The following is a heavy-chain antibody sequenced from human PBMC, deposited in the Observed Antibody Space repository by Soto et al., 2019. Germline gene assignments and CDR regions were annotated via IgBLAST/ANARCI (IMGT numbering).Heavy chain of an antibody. J-gene: IGHJ6*02. D-gene: IGHD3-3*01. CDR1: GFIFSTYS. Sequence: RRLSCAASGFIFSTYSMNWVRQAPGKGLEWVSYISTSTSTIYYADSVKGRFTISRDNAKNSLYLQMNSLRDEDTAVYFCARDGRARSAYSSDYYYFSSMDVWGQGTTVTVSS. CDR3: ARDGRARSAYSSDYYYFSSMDV. V-gene: IGHV3-48*02. CDR2: ISTSTSTI.